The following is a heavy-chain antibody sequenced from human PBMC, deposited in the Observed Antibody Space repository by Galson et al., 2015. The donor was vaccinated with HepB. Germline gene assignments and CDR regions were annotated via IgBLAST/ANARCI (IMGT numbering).Heavy chain of an antibody. Sequence: SLRLSCAASGFTFSSYGMHWVRQAPGKGLAWVSCINTDGSSTSYADSVKGRFTISRDNAKNMVYLQMNSLRAEDTAVYYCARDFLHRGWGQGTLVTVSS. CDR2: INTDGSST. D-gene: IGHD3-10*01. J-gene: IGHJ4*02. V-gene: IGHV3-74*01. CDR1: GFTFSSYG. CDR3: ARDFLHRG.